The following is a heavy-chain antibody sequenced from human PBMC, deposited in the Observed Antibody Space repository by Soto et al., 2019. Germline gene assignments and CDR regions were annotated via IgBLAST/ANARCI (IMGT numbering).Heavy chain of an antibody. V-gene: IGHV3-30-3*01. D-gene: IGHD4-17*01. CDR1: GFTFSSYA. CDR2: ISYDGSNK. Sequence: QVQLVESGGGVVQPGRSLRLSCAASGFTFSSYAMHWVRQAPGKGLEWVAVISYDGSNKYYADSVKGRFTMSRDNSKNTLYLQMNSLRAEDTAVYYCAREGYGDSNWYFDLWGRGTLVTVSS. CDR3: AREGYGDSNWYFDL. J-gene: IGHJ2*01.